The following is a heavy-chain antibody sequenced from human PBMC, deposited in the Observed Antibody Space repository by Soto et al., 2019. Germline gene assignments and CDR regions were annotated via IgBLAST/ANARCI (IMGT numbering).Heavy chain of an antibody. D-gene: IGHD3-10*01. CDR1: GGSISSGGYY. CDR2: IYYSGST. CDR3: ASMGYHYGSGSYPLDY. J-gene: IGHJ4*02. V-gene: IGHV4-31*03. Sequence: PSETLSLTCTVSGGSISSGGYYWSWIRQHPGKGLEWIGYIYYSGSTYYNPSLKSRVTISVDTSKNQFSLNLRSVTAADTAVYYCASMGYHYGSGSYPLDYGGQGTLV.